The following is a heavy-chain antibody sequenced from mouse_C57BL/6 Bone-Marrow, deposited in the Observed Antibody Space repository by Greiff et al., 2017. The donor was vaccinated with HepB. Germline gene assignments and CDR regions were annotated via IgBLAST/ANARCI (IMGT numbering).Heavy chain of an antibody. V-gene: IGHV1-64*01. CDR1: GYTFTSYW. CDR2: IHPNSGTT. Sequence: QVQLQQPGAELVKPGASVTLSCKASGYTFTSYWMHWVKQRPGQGLEWIGMIHPNSGTTNYNEKFKSKATLTADKSSSTAYMQLSSLTSEDSAVYYCARIGGTVPFAYWGQGTLVTVSA. D-gene: IGHD1-1*01. J-gene: IGHJ3*01. CDR3: ARIGGTVPFAY.